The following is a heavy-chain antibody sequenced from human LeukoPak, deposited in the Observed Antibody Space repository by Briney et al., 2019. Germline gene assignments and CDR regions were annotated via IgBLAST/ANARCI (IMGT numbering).Heavy chain of an antibody. CDR3: AKGSIAFCSSTGCYPDS. V-gene: IGHV3-30*02. D-gene: IGHD2-2*01. CDR2: IRYDGSNK. Sequence: PGGSLRLSCAASGFTFSSYGIHWVRRAPGKGLEWVAFIRYDGSNKYYADSVKGRFTISRDNSKNTVDLQMNSLRDEDTAVYSCAKGSIAFCSSTGCYPDSWGQGTLVTVSS. J-gene: IGHJ4*02. CDR1: GFTFSSYG.